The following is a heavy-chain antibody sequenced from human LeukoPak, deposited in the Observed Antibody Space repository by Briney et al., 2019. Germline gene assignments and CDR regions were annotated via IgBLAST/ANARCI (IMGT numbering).Heavy chain of an antibody. CDR1: GFTFSSYW. CDR3: ARGDSSGYQRNTKLDH. V-gene: IGHV3-7*01. J-gene: IGHJ4*02. CDR2: IKQDGSEK. Sequence: PGGSLRLSCAASGFTFSSYWMSWVRQAPGKGLEWVANIKQDGSEKYYVDSVKGRFTISRDNAKNSLYLQMNSLRAGDTAVYYCARGDSSGYQRNTKLDHWGQGTLVTVSS. D-gene: IGHD3-22*01.